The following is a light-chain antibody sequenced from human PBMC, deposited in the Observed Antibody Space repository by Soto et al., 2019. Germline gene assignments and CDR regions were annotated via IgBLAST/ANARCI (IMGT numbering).Light chain of an antibody. CDR3: QQYNNWPPWT. J-gene: IGKJ1*01. CDR1: QSVSSN. CDR2: EAS. V-gene: IGKV3-15*01. Sequence: EIVLTQSPGTLSLSPWERATLSCRASQSVSSNLAWYQQKPGQAPRLLRYEASTRATGSPARFSGSGSGTEFTLTIISLESEDFAVYYCQQYNNWPPWTFGQGTKVDIK.